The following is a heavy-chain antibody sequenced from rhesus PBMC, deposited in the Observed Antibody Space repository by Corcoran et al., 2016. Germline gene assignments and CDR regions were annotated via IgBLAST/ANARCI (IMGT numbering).Heavy chain of an antibody. J-gene: IGHJ6*01. D-gene: IGHD6-31*01. CDR3: ARHEGSGWPNYGLDS. CDR1: GGSVSGYW. Sequence: QVQLQQWGEGLVKPSETLSLTCAVYGGSVSGYWWGWIRQPPGKGLEWIGRIRSGGSTNSNPAHKSRVTISIDTAKNQFSLKLSSVTGADTAVYYCARHEGSGWPNYGLDSWGQGVVVTVSS. CDR2: IRSGGST. V-gene: IGHV4-160*01.